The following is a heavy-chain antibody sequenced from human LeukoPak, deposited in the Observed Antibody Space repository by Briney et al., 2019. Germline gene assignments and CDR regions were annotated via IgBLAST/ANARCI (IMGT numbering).Heavy chain of an antibody. J-gene: IGHJ4*02. CDR3: AKDPDCTSGVCYTFFGY. D-gene: IGHD2-8*01. CDR1: GFTFSSYE. V-gene: IGHV3-48*03. CDR2: ISSSGSTI. Sequence: GGSLRLSCAVSGFTFSSYEMNWVRQAPRKGLEGVSYISSSGSTIYYADSVKGRFTISRDNAKKSLYLQMNSLRAEDTAVYYCAKDPDCTSGVCYTFFGYWGQGTLVTASS.